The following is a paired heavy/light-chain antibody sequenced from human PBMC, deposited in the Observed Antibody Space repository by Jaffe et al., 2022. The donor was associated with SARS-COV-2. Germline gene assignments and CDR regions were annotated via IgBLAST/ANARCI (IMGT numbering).Light chain of an antibody. Sequence: DIRMTQSPSSLSASVGDRVTITCRASQSISTYLNWYQQKPGKAPKLLIYAASSLQSGVPSRFSGSGSGTDFTLSISSLQPEDFATYYCQQSYSALRTFGQGTKVEIK. J-gene: IGKJ1*01. CDR3: QQSYSALRT. V-gene: IGKV1-39*01. CDR1: QSISTY. CDR2: AAS.
Heavy chain of an antibody. V-gene: IGHV4-4*02. CDR2: ISHSGST. CDR1: GASISSSNW. CDR3: ARLDSARWYAAAPKHFDP. Sequence: QVQLQESGPGLVKPSGTLSLTCAVSGASISSSNWWSWVRQPPGKGLEWIGEISHSGSTNYSPSLKSRVTISIDKSKNQFSLKLSSVTAADTAVYYCARLDSARWYAAAPKHFDPWGQGTLVTVSS. J-gene: IGHJ5*02. D-gene: IGHD2-15*01.